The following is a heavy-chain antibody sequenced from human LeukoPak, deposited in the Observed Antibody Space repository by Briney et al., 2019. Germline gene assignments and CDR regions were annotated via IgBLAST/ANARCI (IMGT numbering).Heavy chain of an antibody. V-gene: IGHV3-30*04. D-gene: IGHD2-15*01. CDR2: VSFDGSNK. J-gene: IGHJ3*02. CDR3: PRHRCSAGSCYSFVSDI. CDR1: GFILSSYA. Sequence: GRSLRLSCAACGFILSSYAMQGARQAPGKGGEGGGVVSFDGSNKQYVESVKGRFTSSRDNSTVTLDVQMSNRRGHGTAVYFSPRHRCSAGSCYSFVSDISGPGKLVPASS.